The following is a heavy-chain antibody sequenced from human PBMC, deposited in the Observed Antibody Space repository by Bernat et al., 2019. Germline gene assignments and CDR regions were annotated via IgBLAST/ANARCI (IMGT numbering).Heavy chain of an antibody. Sequence: QVQLQESGPGLVKPSETLSLTCTVSAGSISSNNYYWGWIRQPPGKGLEWIGSIYYSGSTYYNPSLKSRVTISVDTSKNQFSLKLSSVTAADTAVYYCARARGITMISAGVNYFDYWGQGTLVTVSS. D-gene: IGHD3-22*01. CDR3: ARARGITMISAGVNYFDY. CDR2: IYYSGST. J-gene: IGHJ4*02. CDR1: AGSISSNNYY. V-gene: IGHV4-39*01.